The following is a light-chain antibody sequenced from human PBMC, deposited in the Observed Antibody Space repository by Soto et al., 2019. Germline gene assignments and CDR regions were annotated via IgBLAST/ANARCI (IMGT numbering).Light chain of an antibody. J-gene: IGLJ1*01. CDR2: YDN. V-gene: IGLV1-36*01. Sequence: QSVLTQPPSVSEAPRQRVSISCSGSSSNIGNNAVNWYQQLPGKAPKLLIYYDNLLPSGVSDRFSGSRSGTSASLAIRGLQSEDEADYYCSSFTSTSTYVFGTGTKLTVL. CDR1: SSNIGNNA. CDR3: SSFTSTSTYV.